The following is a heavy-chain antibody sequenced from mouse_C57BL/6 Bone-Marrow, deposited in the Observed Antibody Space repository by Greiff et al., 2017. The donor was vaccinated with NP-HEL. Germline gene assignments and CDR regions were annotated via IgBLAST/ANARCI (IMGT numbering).Heavy chain of an antibody. J-gene: IGHJ4*01. CDR3: STGRGGYYYAMDY. V-gene: IGHV7-3*01. CDR1: GFTFTDYY. Sequence: EVQRVESGGGLVQPGGSLSLSCAASGFTFTDYYMSWVRQPPGKALVWLSFIRNKANGYTTEYSASVKGRFTISRDNSQSILYLQMNALRAEDSATYYCSTGRGGYYYAMDYWGQGTSVTVSS. D-gene: IGHD4-1*01. CDR2: IRNKANGYTT.